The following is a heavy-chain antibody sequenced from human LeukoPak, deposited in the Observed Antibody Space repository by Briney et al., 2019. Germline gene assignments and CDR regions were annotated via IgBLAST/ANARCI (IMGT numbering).Heavy chain of an antibody. J-gene: IGHJ6*03. CDR2: IYYSGST. V-gene: IGHV4-39*01. Sequence: SETLSLTCTVSGGSISGSSYYWGWIRQPPGKGLEWIGSIYYSGSTYYDPSLKSRVTISVDTSKNQFSLKLSPVTAADTAVYYCATEAAGGYYYYMDVWGKGTTVTVSS. D-gene: IGHD6-13*01. CDR1: GGSISGSSYY. CDR3: ATEAAGGYYYYMDV.